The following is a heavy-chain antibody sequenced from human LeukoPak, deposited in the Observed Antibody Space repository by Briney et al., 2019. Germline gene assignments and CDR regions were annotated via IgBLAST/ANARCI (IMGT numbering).Heavy chain of an antibody. CDR1: GYTFTSYG. CDR2: ISAYNGNT. CDR3: ARTYYYDSSGYLFAFDI. V-gene: IGHV1-18*01. J-gene: IGHJ3*02. Sequence: ASVKVSCKASGYTFTSYGISWVRQAPGQGLEWMGWISAYNGNTNYAQKLQGRVTMTTDTSTSTAYMELRSLRSDDTAVYYCARTYYYDSSGYLFAFDIWGQGTMVTVSS. D-gene: IGHD3-22*01.